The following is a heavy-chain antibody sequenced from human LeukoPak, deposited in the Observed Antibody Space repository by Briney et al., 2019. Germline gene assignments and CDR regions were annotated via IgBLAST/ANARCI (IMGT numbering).Heavy chain of an antibody. V-gene: IGHV4-59*08. J-gene: IGHJ4*02. CDR3: ASASSSWYPGGIY. Sequence: TSETLSLTCTVSGGSISSYYWSWIRQPPGKGLEWIGYIYYSGSTNYNPSLKSRVTISVDTSKNQFSLKLSSVTAADTAVYYCASASSSWYPGGIYWGQGTLVTVSS. CDR1: GGSISSYY. D-gene: IGHD6-13*01. CDR2: IYYSGST.